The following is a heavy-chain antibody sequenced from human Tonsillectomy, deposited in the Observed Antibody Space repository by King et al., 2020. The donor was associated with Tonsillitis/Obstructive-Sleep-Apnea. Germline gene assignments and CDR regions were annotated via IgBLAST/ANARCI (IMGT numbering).Heavy chain of an antibody. V-gene: IGHV3-48*03. D-gene: IGHD5-18*01. J-gene: IGHJ4*02. CDR2: ISSSGSTI. CDR3: ARDLGVQLWADDY. CDR1: GFTFSSYE. Sequence: QLVQSGGGLVQPGGSLRLSCAASGFTFSSYEMNWVRQAPGKGLEWVSFISSSGSTIYYADSVKGRFTISRDNAKNSLYLQMNSLRAEDTAVYYCARDLGVQLWADDYWGQGTLVTVSS.